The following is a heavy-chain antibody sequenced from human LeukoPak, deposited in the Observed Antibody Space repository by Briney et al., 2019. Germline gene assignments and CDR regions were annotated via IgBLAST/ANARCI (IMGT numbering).Heavy chain of an antibody. V-gene: IGHV3-11*01. CDR1: GGSISSSSYY. CDR2: ISISGSVT. J-gene: IGHJ4*02. D-gene: IGHD2-2*01. Sequence: KPSETLSLTCTVSGGSISSSSYYWGWIRQPPGKGLEWISYISISGSVTYYADSVKGRFTISRDNAKNSLYLQMDSLRVDDTAVYFCARRKVPAAYDYWGQGTLVTVSS. CDR3: ARRKVPAAYDY.